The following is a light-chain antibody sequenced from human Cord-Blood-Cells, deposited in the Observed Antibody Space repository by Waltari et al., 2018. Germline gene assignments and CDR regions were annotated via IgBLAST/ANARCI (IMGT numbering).Light chain of an antibody. CDR2: AAS. Sequence: DIQMNQSPSAMSASVGDRVTITCRGSQGISNYLSWFQQKPGKVPERLIYAASSLQSGVPSRFSGRGSWTEFTLTMICLQPEDVATYYCLQHNSYPLAFGGGTQVEIK. CDR1: QGISNY. CDR3: LQHNSYPLA. V-gene: IGKV1-17*03. J-gene: IGKJ4*01.